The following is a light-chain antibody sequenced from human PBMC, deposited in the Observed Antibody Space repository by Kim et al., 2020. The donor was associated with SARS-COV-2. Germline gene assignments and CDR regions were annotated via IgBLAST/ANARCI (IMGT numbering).Light chain of an antibody. CDR3: QQYGRAPRT. J-gene: IGKJ4*01. V-gene: IGKV3-20*01. CDR1: QSLDSIY. CDR2: AAS. Sequence: EIVLTQSPGTLSLSPGDRATLSCKTSQSLDSIYLAWYQQKPGQVPRLLISAASRTATGVPDRFSGSGSGTDFTLTISPVEPEDFAVYYCQQYGRAPRTFGGWTKVDIK.